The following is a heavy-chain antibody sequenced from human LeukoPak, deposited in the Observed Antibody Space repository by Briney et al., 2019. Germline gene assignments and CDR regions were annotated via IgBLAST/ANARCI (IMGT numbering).Heavy chain of an antibody. V-gene: IGHV4-59*01. CDR2: IYYSGST. CDR3: ARDRYYYDSSGYSYGGFDY. J-gene: IGHJ4*02. D-gene: IGHD3-22*01. CDR1: GGSISSYY. Sequence: SETLSLTCTVSGGSISSYYWSWIRKPPGKGLEWIGYIYYSGSTNYNPSLKSRVTISVDTSKNQFSLKLSSVTAADTAVYYCARDRYYYDSSGYSYGGFDYWGQGTLVTVSS.